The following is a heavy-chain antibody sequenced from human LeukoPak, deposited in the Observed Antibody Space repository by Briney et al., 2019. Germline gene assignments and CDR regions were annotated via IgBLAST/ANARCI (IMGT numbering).Heavy chain of an antibody. J-gene: IGHJ4*02. Sequence: APVKVSCKASGYTFTSYYMHWVRQVPGQGLEWMGIINPSGGSTSYAQKFQGRVTMTRDTSTSTVYMELSSLRSEDTAVYYCARTDCTNGVCYIPYFDYWGQGTLVTVSS. CDR2: INPSGGST. D-gene: IGHD2-8*01. CDR1: GYTFTSYY. CDR3: ARTDCTNGVCYIPYFDY. V-gene: IGHV1-46*01.